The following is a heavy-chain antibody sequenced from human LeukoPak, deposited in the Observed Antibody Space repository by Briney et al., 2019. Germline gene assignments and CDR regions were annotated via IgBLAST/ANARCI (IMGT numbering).Heavy chain of an antibody. J-gene: IGHJ6*03. D-gene: IGHD3-22*01. V-gene: IGHV4-38-2*02. CDR1: GYSISSGYH. CDR3: ARHYYHDSSGYYWKNRAEYYYMGA. Sequence: PSETLSLTSIVPGYSISSGYHWGWIRQPPGKGLEWIGSIYHTGSTNYNPSLKRRVTISVDMSKSQLSLKLSSVTAADTAVYYCARHYYHDSSGYYWKNRAEYYYMGAWGKGTTVTVSS. CDR2: IYHTGST.